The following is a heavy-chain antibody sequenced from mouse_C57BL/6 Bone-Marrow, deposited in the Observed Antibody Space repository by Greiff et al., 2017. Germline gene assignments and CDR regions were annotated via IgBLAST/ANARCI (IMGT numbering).Heavy chain of an antibody. V-gene: IGHV5-9-1*02. CDR3: TRRGLWTHYYAMDY. Sequence: EVQLVESGEGLVKPGGSLKLSCAASGFTFSSYAMSWVRQTPEKRLEWVAYISSGGDYIYYADPVKGRFTISRDNARNTLYLQMSSLKSEDTAMYYCTRRGLWTHYYAMDYWGQGTSVTVSS. J-gene: IGHJ4*01. CDR2: ISSGGDYI. CDR1: GFTFSSYA. D-gene: IGHD1-1*02.